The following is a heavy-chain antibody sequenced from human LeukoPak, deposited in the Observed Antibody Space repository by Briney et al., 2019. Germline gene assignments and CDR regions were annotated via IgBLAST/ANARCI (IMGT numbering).Heavy chain of an antibody. Sequence: GASVKVSCKASGYTFTSYDINWVRQATGQGLEWMGWMNPNSGNTGYAQKFQGSVTMTRNTSISTAYMELSSLRSEDTAVYYCARDKVAATRQQVAWFDPWGQGTLVTVSS. J-gene: IGHJ5*02. CDR3: ARDKVAATRQQVAWFDP. CDR1: GYTFTSYD. V-gene: IGHV1-8*01. D-gene: IGHD2-15*01. CDR2: MNPNSGNT.